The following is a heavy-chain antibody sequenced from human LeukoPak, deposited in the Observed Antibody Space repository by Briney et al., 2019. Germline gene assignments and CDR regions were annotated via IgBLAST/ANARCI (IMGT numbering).Heavy chain of an antibody. Sequence: SQTLSLACAISGDSVSTNSAAWNWIRQSPSRGLEWLGRTYYRSKWYNDYAVSVKSRITINPDTSKNQFSLQLNSVTPEDTAVYYCAREGVVPPYYYILTGYPNWFDPWGQGTLVTVSS. D-gene: IGHD3-9*01. CDR2: TYYRSKWYN. J-gene: IGHJ5*02. V-gene: IGHV6-1*01. CDR3: AREGVVPPYYYILTGYPNWFDP. CDR1: GDSVSTNSAA.